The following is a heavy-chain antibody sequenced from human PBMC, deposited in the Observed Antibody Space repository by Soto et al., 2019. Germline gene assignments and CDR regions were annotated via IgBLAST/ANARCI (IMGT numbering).Heavy chain of an antibody. Sequence: EVQLVESGGGLVKPGGSLRLSCAASGFTFSTYSMNWVRQAPGKGLEWVSSISSSSGYIYYADSVKGRFTISRDSANISLFLQMNRLRAEYTAVYYWARGGITPPDWSFDLWGRGTLVTVSA. CDR1: GFTFSTYS. J-gene: IGHJ2*01. CDR2: ISSSSGYI. V-gene: IGHV3-21*01. D-gene: IGHD1-20*01. CDR3: ARGGITPPDWSFDL.